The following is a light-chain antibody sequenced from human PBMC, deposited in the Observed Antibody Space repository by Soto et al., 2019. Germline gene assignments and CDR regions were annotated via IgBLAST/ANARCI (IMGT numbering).Light chain of an antibody. Sequence: QSVLTQPASVSGSPGRWITISCTGTSSDVGGYNYVSWYQQHPGKAPKLMIYDVSNRPSGVSNRFSGSKSGNTASLTISGLQAEDEADYYCSSYTSSSPLIFGTGTKVTVL. V-gene: IGLV2-14*01. CDR3: SSYTSSSPLI. CDR2: DVS. CDR1: SSDVGGYNY. J-gene: IGLJ1*01.